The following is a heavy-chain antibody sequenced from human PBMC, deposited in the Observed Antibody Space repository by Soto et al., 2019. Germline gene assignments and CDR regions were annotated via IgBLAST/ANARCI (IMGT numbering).Heavy chain of an antibody. D-gene: IGHD3-16*01. V-gene: IGHV3-74*01. CDR1: GFTFSSYW. Sequence: GGSLRLSCAASGFTFSSYWMYWVRQAPGKGLVWVSRITSDGSTTTYADSVKGRFTISRDNAKNTLYLQMNSLRAEDTAVYYCTRVRMSDYVWDPWGQGTLVTVSS. CDR2: ITSDGSTT. J-gene: IGHJ5*02. CDR3: TRVRMSDYVWDP.